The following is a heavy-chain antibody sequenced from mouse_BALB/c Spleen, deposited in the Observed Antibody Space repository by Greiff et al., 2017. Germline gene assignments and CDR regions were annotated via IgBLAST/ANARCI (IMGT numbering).Heavy chain of an antibody. Sequence: EVKLVESGGGLVQPGGSMKLSCVASGFTFSNYWMNWVRQSPEKGLEWVAEIRLKSNNYATHYAESVKGRFTISRDDSKSSVYLQMNNLRAEDTGIYYCTREGGPYFDYWGQGTTLTVSS. V-gene: IGHV6-6*02. CDR2: IRLKSNNYAT. CDR1: GFTFSNYW. CDR3: TREGGPYFDY. J-gene: IGHJ2*01.